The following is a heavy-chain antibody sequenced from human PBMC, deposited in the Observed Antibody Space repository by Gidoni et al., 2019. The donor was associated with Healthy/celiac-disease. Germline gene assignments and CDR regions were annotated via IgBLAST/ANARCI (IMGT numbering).Heavy chain of an antibody. V-gene: IGHV3-9*01. CDR1: GFTFDDYA. CDR2: ISWNSGSI. D-gene: IGHD6-6*01. Sequence: EVQLVESGGGLVQPGRSLRLSCAASGFTFDDYAMHWVRQAPGKGLEWVAGISWNSGSIGYADSVKGRFTISRDNAKNSLYLQMNSLRAEDTALYYGAKSLRGYSSSGGDYWGQGTLVTVSS. J-gene: IGHJ4*02. CDR3: AKSLRGYSSSGGDY.